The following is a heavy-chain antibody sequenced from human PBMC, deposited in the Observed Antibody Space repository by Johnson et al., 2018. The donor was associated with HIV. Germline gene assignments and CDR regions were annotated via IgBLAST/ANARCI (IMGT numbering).Heavy chain of an antibody. V-gene: IGHV3-30*03. J-gene: IGHJ3*02. D-gene: IGHD1-14*01. CDR2: ISYDESNK. CDR3: ARDQGELRRTHAFDI. Sequence: QVQLVESGGGVVQPGRSLRLSCAASGFTFSSYGMHWVRQAPGKGLEWVAVISYDESNKYYADSVKGRFTISRDNSKNTLYLQMNRLSHADPAVYYCARDQGELRRTHAFDIWGQGTMVTVSS. CDR1: GFTFSSYG.